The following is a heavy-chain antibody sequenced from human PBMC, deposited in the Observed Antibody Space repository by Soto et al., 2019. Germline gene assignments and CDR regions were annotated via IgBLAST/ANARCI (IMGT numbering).Heavy chain of an antibody. J-gene: IGHJ5*02. V-gene: IGHV1-69*13. CDR1: GGTFSSCA. Sequence: SVKVSCKASGGTFSSCAISCVRQAPGQGLEWMGGIIPIFGTANYAQKFQGRVTITADESTSTAYMELSSLRSEDTAVYYCARVAYEEQLVFGNYWFDPWGQGTLVTVSS. D-gene: IGHD6-6*01. CDR3: ARVAYEEQLVFGNYWFDP. CDR2: IIPIFGTA.